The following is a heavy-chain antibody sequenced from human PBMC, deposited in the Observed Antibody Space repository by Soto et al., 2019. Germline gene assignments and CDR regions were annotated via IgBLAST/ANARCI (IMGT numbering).Heavy chain of an antibody. CDR1: GFTFSSYG. V-gene: IGHV3-33*01. CDR2: IWYDGSNK. Sequence: QVQLVESGGGVVQPGRSLRLSCAASGFTFSSYGMHWVRQAPGKGLEWVAVIWYDGSNKYYADSVKGRFTISRDNSKNTLYLQMNSLRAEDTAVYYCARDSSGYYGPDAFDIWGQGTMVTASS. CDR3: ARDSSGYYGPDAFDI. D-gene: IGHD3-22*01. J-gene: IGHJ3*02.